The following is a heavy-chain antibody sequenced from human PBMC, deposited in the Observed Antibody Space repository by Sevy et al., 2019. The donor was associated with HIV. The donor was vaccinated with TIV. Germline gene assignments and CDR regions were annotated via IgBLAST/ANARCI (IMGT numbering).Heavy chain of an antibody. Sequence: GGSLRLSCAASGFTFDDYAMHWVRQAPGKGLEWVSGISWNSGSIGYADSVKGRFTISRDNAKNSLYLQMNSLRAEDTAVYFCAKAVYRDNYYYSGMDVWGQGTTVTVSS. CDR1: GFTFDDYA. D-gene: IGHD3-16*02. V-gene: IGHV3-9*01. CDR2: ISWNSGSI. J-gene: IGHJ6*02. CDR3: AKAVYRDNYYYSGMDV.